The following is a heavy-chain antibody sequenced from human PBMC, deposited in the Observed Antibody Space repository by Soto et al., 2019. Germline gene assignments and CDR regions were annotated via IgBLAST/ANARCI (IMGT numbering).Heavy chain of an antibody. CDR1: GGSIRSGGYS. CDR3: ARGVSSSQKRFYYRMDV. V-gene: IGHV4-30-2*01. D-gene: IGHD2-15*01. CDR2: VYHSGST. Sequence: TLSLTCSVSGGSIRSGGYSWSWIRHPPGKGLEWIGYVYHSGSTYYSSSLKSRVTISVDMSKNQISLKLTSVTAADTAVYYCARGVSSSQKRFYYRMDVWGQGTTVTVSS. J-gene: IGHJ6*02.